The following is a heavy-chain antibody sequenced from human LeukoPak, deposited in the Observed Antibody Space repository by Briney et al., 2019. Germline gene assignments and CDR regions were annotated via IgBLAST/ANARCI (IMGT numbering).Heavy chain of an antibody. CDR3: ARDSDCSGGSCYFDY. Sequence: SETLSLTCTVSGGSISSYYWSWIRQPPGKGLEWIGYIYYSGSTNYDPSLKSRVTISVDTSKNQFSLKLSSVTAADTAVYYCARDSDCSGGSCYFDYWGQGTLVTVSS. J-gene: IGHJ4*02. D-gene: IGHD2-15*01. CDR1: GGSISSYY. CDR2: IYYSGST. V-gene: IGHV4-59*01.